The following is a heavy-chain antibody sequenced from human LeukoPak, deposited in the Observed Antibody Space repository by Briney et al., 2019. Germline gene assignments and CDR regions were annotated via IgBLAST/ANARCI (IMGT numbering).Heavy chain of an antibody. CDR1: GFTFSSFP. Sequence: GKSLRLSCAVSGFTFSSFPFHWVRQAPGKGLEWVAAISTDGSYKYHGDSVKGRFTISRDNPMNTLYLQMNGLRPDDTAVYYCARSLVPGRWYFDLWGRGTPGTFSS. D-gene: IGHD3-16*01. J-gene: IGHJ2*01. CDR3: ARSLVPGRWYFDL. CDR2: ISTDGSYK. V-gene: IGHV3-30*04.